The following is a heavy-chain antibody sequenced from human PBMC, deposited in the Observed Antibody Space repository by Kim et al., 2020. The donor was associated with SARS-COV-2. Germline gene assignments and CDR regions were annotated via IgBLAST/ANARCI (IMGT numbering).Heavy chain of an antibody. J-gene: IGHJ6*02. V-gene: IGHV3-53*04. CDR3: ARDAVSYGMDV. D-gene: IGHD4-17*01. CDR2: ST. Sequence: STHYTSPLKGHFTISRHNSKNTLYLQMNSLRAENTAVYYCARDAVSYGMDVWGQGTTVTVSS.